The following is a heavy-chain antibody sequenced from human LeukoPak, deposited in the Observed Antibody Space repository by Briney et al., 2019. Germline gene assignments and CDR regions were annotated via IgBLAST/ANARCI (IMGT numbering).Heavy chain of an antibody. Sequence: GGSLRLSCAASGFTFSSYAMHWVRQAPGKGLEWVAVISYDGSNKYYADSVKGRFTISRDNSKNTLYLQMNSLRAEDTAVHYCARAYYYDSSGYYNTLDYWGQGTLVTVSS. J-gene: IGHJ4*02. CDR3: ARAYYYDSSGYYNTLDY. CDR1: GFTFSSYA. D-gene: IGHD3-22*01. CDR2: ISYDGSNK. V-gene: IGHV3-30-3*01.